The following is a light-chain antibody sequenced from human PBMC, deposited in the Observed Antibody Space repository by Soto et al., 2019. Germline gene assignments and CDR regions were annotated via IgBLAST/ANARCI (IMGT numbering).Light chain of an antibody. CDR1: QGISSY. Sequence: DIQMTQSPSSLSASIGDRVTITCRASQGISSYLAWYQQKPGKVPKLLIYAASALQSGVPSRFSGSGSGTDFTLTISSLQPEDVATYYCQKFNSVPHTFDQGTKLEIK. CDR2: AAS. V-gene: IGKV1-27*01. CDR3: QKFNSVPHT. J-gene: IGKJ2*01.